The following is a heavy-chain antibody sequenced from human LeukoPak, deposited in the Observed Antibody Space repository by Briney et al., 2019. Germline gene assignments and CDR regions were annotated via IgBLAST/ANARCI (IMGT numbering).Heavy chain of an antibody. V-gene: IGHV4-59*01. Sequence: PSETLSLTCTVSGGSISSYYWSWIRQPPGKGLEWIGYIYYSGSTNYNPSLKSRVTISVDTSKNQFSLKLSSVTAADTAVYYCARDDRLWEYWGQGTLVTVSS. CDR3: ARDDRLWEY. CDR1: GGSISSYY. CDR2: IYYSGST. J-gene: IGHJ4*02. D-gene: IGHD1-26*01.